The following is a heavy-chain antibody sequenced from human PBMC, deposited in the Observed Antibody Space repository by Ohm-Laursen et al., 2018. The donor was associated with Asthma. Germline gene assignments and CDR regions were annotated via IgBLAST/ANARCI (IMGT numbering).Heavy chain of an antibody. CDR3: ARRLERVSYYYGMDV. J-gene: IGHJ6*02. Sequence: ASVKVSCKASGGTFSSYAINWVRQAPGQRLEWMGWINAGNGNTKYSQKFQGRVTITRDTSASTAYMELSSLRSEDTTVYYCARRLERVSYYYGMDVWGQGTTVTVSS. CDR1: GGTFSSYA. CDR2: INAGNGNT. D-gene: IGHD1-1*01. V-gene: IGHV1-3*01.